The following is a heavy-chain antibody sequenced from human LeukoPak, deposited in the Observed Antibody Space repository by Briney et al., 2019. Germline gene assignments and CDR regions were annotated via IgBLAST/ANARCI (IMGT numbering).Heavy chain of an antibody. D-gene: IGHD3-9*01. CDR2: ISSSSYI. CDR3: ARVLGYDILTGYLYYFDY. CDR1: GFTFSSYS. J-gene: IGHJ4*02. Sequence: GGSLRLSCAASGFTFSSYSMNWVRQAPGKGLEWVSSISSSSYIYYADSVKGRFTISRDNANNSLYLQMNSLRAEDTAVYYCARVLGYDILTGYLYYFDYWGQGTLVTVSS. V-gene: IGHV3-21*01.